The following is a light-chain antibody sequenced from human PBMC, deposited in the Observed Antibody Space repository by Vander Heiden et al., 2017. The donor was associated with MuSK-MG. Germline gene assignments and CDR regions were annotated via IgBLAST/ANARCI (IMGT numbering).Light chain of an antibody. V-gene: IGLV2-18*02. CDR3: SSSTPTGTLV. CDR1: STDVASFNR. Sequence: QSALTQPPSVSGSPGQSVTIPCTGISTDVASFNRVSWYQQPPGTAPRLIIYEVTNRPSGVPDRFSGSKSGNTASLSISGLQAEDEADYFCSSSTPTGTLVFGGGTKLTVL. CDR2: EVT. J-gene: IGLJ2*01.